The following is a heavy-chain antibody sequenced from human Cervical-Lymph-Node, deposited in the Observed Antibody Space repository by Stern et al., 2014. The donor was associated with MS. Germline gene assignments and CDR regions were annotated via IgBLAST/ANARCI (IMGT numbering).Heavy chain of an antibody. D-gene: IGHD3-22*01. J-gene: IGHJ5*02. Sequence: VQLVESGSELTKPGASVKVSCKASGYTFTTHAMNWVRQAPGQGLEWLGWINTNPGHPTYAQGFTGRFVFSLDTSVSTAYLQISRLSAEDTAVYYCARSLPRGYRINWFDPWGQGTLVTVSS. CDR3: ARSLPRGYRINWFDP. V-gene: IGHV7-4-1*02. CDR1: GYTFTTHA. CDR2: INTNPGHP.